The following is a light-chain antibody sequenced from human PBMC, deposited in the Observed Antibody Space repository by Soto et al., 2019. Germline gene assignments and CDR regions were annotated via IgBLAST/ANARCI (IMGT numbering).Light chain of an antibody. J-gene: IGLJ1*01. CDR1: NTDVNY. CDR3: SSSTSSSTFV. V-gene: IGLV2-14*01. CDR2: EVS. Sequence: SALTQPASVSGAPGQSITISCTGTNTDVNYVSWHQQHPGKAPKLMIYEVSKRSSGVSNRFSGSKSGNTASLTISGLQAEDEADYYCSSSTSSSTFVFGTGTKVTVL.